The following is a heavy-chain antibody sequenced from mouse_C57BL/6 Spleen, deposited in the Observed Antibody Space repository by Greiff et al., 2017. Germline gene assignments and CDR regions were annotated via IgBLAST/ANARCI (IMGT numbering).Heavy chain of an antibody. CDR3: SRSALITTVVASYGGY. J-gene: IGHJ2*01. Sequence: QVQLQQSGAELVKPGASVKISCKASGYAFSSYWMNWVKQRPGTGLEWIGQISPGDGDTHYNGKFKGKATLTADNSSRTAYMQRSSRTSECSAVYVWSRSALITTVVASYGGYWGQGTTLTVSS. D-gene: IGHD1-1*01. V-gene: IGHV1-80*01. CDR1: GYAFSSYW. CDR2: ISPGDGDT.